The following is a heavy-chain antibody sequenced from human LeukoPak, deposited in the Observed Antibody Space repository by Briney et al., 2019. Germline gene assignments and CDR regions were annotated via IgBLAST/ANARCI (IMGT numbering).Heavy chain of an antibody. CDR2: IGTSSST. D-gene: IGHD1-26*01. CDR3: AREIGGGLHYFHS. V-gene: IGHV3-48*01. J-gene: IGHJ4*02. Sequence: GGSLKLSCAASAFTFSDYSMNWVRQAPGKGLEWISYIGTSSSTIYADSVKGRFTISRDNSQNTLYLQMNSLRAEDTAMYYCAREIGGGLHYFHSWGQGTPVTVSS. CDR1: AFTFSDYS.